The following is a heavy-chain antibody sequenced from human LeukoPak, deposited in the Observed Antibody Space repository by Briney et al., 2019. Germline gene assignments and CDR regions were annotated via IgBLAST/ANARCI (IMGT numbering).Heavy chain of an antibody. V-gene: IGHV3-48*02. Sequence: GGSLRLSCAASGFTVSTYSMNWVRQAPGKGLEWVSYISYSSSAIYYADSVKGRFTISRDNVKNSLYLRMNSLRDEDTAVYYCARDSYGSSGYYYVSDYWGQGTLVTVSS. CDR1: GFTVSTYS. J-gene: IGHJ4*02. D-gene: IGHD3-22*01. CDR2: ISYSSSAI. CDR3: ARDSYGSSGYYYVSDY.